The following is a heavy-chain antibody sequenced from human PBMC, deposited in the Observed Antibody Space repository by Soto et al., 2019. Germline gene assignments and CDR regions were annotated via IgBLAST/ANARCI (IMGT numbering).Heavy chain of an antibody. J-gene: IGHJ5*02. D-gene: IGHD3-10*01. Sequence: QVKRVRSGAGWKKPGASVKVSCKAFGYTFTILIINWGRQAPGQGFGGVGMINPRGFFTTYAQKFRGRVTMTGDTSTSVVYMELTNLRSEDTAVYYCARAAGRFGELFWFDPWGQGTLVSVSS. CDR1: GYTFTILI. V-gene: IGHV1-46*01. CDR3: ARAAGRFGELFWFDP. CDR2: INPRGFFT.